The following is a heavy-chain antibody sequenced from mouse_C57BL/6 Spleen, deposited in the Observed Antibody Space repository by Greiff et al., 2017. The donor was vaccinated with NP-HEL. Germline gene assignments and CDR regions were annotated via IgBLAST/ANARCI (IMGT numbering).Heavy chain of an antibody. CDR2: ISSGSSTI. CDR1: GFTFSDYG. CDR3: AKSNFDD. Sequence: EVQLQESGGGLVKPGGSLKLSCAASGFTFSDYGMHWVRQAPEKGLEWVAYISSGSSTIYYADTVKGRFTISRDNAKNTLFLQMTSLRSEDTAMYYCAKSNFDDWGQGTTLTVSS. V-gene: IGHV5-17*01. J-gene: IGHJ2*01.